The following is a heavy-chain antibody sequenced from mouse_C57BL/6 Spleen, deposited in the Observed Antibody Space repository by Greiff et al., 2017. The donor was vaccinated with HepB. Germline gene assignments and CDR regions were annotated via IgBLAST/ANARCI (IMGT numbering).Heavy chain of an antibody. CDR1: GYTFTSYT. CDR3: ARDYYGSSRYFDV. J-gene: IGHJ1*03. CDR2: INPSSGYT. V-gene: IGHV1-4*01. D-gene: IGHD1-1*01. Sequence: VKLVESGAELARPGASVKMSCKASGYTFTSYTMHWVKQRPGQGLEWIGYINPSSGYTKYNQKFKDKATLTADKSSSTAYMQLSSLTSEDSAVYYCARDYYGSSRYFDVWGTGTTVTVSS.